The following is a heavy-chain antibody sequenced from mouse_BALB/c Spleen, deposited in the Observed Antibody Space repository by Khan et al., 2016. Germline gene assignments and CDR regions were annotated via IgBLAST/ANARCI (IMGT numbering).Heavy chain of an antibody. D-gene: IGHD3-2*01. V-gene: IGHV3-8*02. J-gene: IGHJ2*01. CDR3: ASYDSSGSFFDY. CDR1: GDSITSGY. CDR2: ISYSGST. Sequence: EVQLQESGPSLVKPSQTLSLTCSVTGDSITSGYWNWIRNFPGNKLEYMGYISYSGSTYYNPSLKSRISITRDTSKNQYYLQLNSVTTEDTATYYCASYDSSGSFFDYWGQGTTLTVSS.